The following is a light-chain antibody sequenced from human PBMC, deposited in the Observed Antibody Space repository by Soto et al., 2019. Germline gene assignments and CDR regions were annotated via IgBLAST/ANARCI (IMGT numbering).Light chain of an antibody. CDR2: ENN. Sequence: QSVLTQPPSVSAAPGQMVTISCSGSSSNIGKNYVSWYQQLPATAPKLLIYENNKRPPGIPDRFSGSKSGTSATLGITGLQAGDEADYYCGTWDSSLSAVVFGGGTKLTVL. CDR1: SSNIGKNY. J-gene: IGLJ2*01. V-gene: IGLV1-51*02. CDR3: GTWDSSLSAVV.